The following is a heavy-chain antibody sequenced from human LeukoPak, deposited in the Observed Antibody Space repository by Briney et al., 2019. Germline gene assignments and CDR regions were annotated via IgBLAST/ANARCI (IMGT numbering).Heavy chain of an antibody. D-gene: IGHD3-16*02. CDR1: GGSFSGYY. Sequence: SETLSLTCAVYGGSFSGYYWSWIRQPPGKGLEWIGEINHSGSTNYNPSLKSRVTISVDTSKNQFSLKLSSVTAADTAVHYCARRGPVYDYVWGSYRNKSRFDPWGQGTLVTVSS. V-gene: IGHV4-34*01. J-gene: IGHJ5*02. CDR2: INHSGST. CDR3: ARRGPVYDYVWGSYRNKSRFDP.